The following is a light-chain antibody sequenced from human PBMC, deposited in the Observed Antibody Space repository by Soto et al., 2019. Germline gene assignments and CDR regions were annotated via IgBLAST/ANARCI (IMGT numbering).Light chain of an antibody. CDR1: QSVSSN. J-gene: IGKJ1*01. V-gene: IGKV3D-15*01. CDR2: GAS. CDR3: QQYNNWPPT. Sequence: EIVMTQSPATLSVSPGGRATLSCRASQSVSSNLAWYQQKPGQAPRLLIYGASTRATGIPARFSGSGSGTEFTLTISSLQSEDFAVYYCQQYNNWPPTFGQGTKVEIK.